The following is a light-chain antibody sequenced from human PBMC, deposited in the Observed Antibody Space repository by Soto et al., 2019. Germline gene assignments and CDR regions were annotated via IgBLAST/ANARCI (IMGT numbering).Light chain of an antibody. CDR3: QQTFSNLLS. CDR2: SAS. V-gene: IGKV1-39*01. CDR1: ETISDY. J-gene: IGKJ4*01. Sequence: IQMTQSPSSLSASVGDRVTITCRSSETISDYLNWYQHKPGEAPKVLISSASTLRGGVPSRFSVTGSGTDFTLTISSLQPEDVATYYCQQTFSNLLSFGGGTKVEI.